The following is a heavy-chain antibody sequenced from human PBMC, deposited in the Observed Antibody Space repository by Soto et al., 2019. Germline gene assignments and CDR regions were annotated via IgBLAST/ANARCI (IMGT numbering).Heavy chain of an antibody. CDR2: IIPIFGTA. J-gene: IGHJ4*02. V-gene: IGHV1-69*13. Sequence: ASVKVSCKASGGTFSSYAISWVRQAPAQGLEWMGGIIPIFGTANYAQKFQGRVTITAHESTSTAYMELSSLRSEDTAVYYCATDYYDSSGYYYGFDDWGQGTLVTVSS. CDR1: GGTFSSYA. D-gene: IGHD3-22*01. CDR3: ATDYYDSSGYYYGFDD.